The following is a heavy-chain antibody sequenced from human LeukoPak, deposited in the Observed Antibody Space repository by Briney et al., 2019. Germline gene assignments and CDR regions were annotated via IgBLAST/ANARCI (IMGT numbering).Heavy chain of an antibody. CDR3: ARDRDERNYYDSSGYYQSLDY. V-gene: IGHV1-3*01. Sequence: ASVKVSCKASRYTFTSYSMHWVRQAPGQRLEWMGWINAGNGNTKYSQKFQGRVTITRDTSASTAYMELSSLRSEDTAVYYCARDRDERNYYDSSGYYQSLDYWGQGTLVTVSS. CDR1: RYTFTSYS. J-gene: IGHJ4*02. D-gene: IGHD3-22*01. CDR2: INAGNGNT.